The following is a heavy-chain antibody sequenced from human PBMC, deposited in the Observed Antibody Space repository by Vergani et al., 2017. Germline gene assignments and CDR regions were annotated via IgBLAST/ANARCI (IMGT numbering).Heavy chain of an antibody. CDR3: ARDFWTDGGNFWDAFDV. Sequence: EVQLVESGGGLVQPGGSLRLSCAASGFTFSSYWMSWVRQAPGKGLEWVANIKQDGSEKYYVDSVKGRFTISRDNAKNSLYLQMNSLRAEDTAVYYCARDFWTDGGNFWDAFDVWGQGTMVTVSS. J-gene: IGHJ3*01. CDR1: GFTFSSYW. CDR2: IKQDGSEK. D-gene: IGHD4-23*01. V-gene: IGHV3-7*01.